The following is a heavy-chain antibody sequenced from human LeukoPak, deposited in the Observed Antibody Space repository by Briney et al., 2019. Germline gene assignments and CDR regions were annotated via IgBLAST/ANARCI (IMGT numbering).Heavy chain of an antibody. CDR2: ISGSGAST. Sequence: PGGSLRLSCAASGFTFSNYGMHWVRQAPGKGLEWVSTISGSGASTYYADSVKGRFTISRDNSKNTLHLQMNSLRAEDTAIYYCAKGAWFDPWGQGTLVTVSS. CDR1: GFTFSNYG. J-gene: IGHJ5*02. CDR3: AKGAWFDP. V-gene: IGHV3-23*01.